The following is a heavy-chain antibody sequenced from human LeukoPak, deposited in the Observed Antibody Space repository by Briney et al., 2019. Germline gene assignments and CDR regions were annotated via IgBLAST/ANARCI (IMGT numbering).Heavy chain of an antibody. CDR2: IYYSGST. J-gene: IGHJ4*02. D-gene: IGHD6-13*01. V-gene: IGHV4-39*01. CDR1: GGSISSSSYY. CDR3: ARYLYSSSCSFDY. Sequence: SETLSLTCTVSGGSISSSSYYWGWIRQPPGKGLEWIGSIYYSGSTHYNPSLKSRVTISVDTSKNQFSLKLSSVTAADTAVYYCARYLYSSSCSFDYWGQGTLVTVSS.